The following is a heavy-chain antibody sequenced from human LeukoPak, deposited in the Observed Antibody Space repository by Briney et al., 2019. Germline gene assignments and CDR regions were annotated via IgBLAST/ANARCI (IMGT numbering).Heavy chain of an antibody. Sequence: ASVKVSCKASGYTFTGYYMRWVRQAPGQGLEWMGWINPNSGGTNYAQKFQGRVTMTRDTSISTAYMELSRLRSDDTAVYYCARGGGFLEWLYRDYWGQGTLVTVSS. J-gene: IGHJ4*02. V-gene: IGHV1-2*02. CDR3: ARGGGFLEWLYRDY. D-gene: IGHD3-3*01. CDR2: INPNSGGT. CDR1: GYTFTGYY.